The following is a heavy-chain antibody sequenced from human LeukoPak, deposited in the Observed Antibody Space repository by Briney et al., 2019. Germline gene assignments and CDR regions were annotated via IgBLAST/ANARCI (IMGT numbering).Heavy chain of an antibody. V-gene: IGHV3-66*01. Sequence: GGSLRLSCAASGFTVSSNYMSWVRQAPGKGLEWVSVIYSGGSTYYADSVKGRFTNSRDNSKNTLYLQMNSLRAADTAVYYCARDLGAFGELDYWGQGTLVTVSS. CDR3: ARDLGAFGELDY. D-gene: IGHD3-10*01. J-gene: IGHJ4*02. CDR2: IYSGGST. CDR1: GFTVSSNY.